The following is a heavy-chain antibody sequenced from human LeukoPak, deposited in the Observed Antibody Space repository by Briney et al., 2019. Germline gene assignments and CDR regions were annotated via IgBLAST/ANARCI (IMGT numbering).Heavy chain of an antibody. V-gene: IGHV3-74*01. CDR2: IIQDGSST. D-gene: IGHD4-17*01. CDR1: GITFSNYW. J-gene: IGHJ4*02. Sequence: GGSLRLSCAASGITFSNYWMHWVRQAPGKGLVWVSHIIQDGSSTFYADSVKGRFTISRDNAKNTLYLQMNGLRAEDTAVYYCATGDYRGLGYWGQGTLVTVSS. CDR3: ATGDYRGLGY.